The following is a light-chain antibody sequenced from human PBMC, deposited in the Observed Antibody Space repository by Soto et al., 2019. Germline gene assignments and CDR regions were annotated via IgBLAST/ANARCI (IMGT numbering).Light chain of an antibody. J-gene: IGLJ1*01. Sequence: VGGYNYVSWYQQHPGKAPKLMIYEVSKRPSGVPDRFXXSKXXXTASLXVSGXXXEDEADYYCSSYAGSNNFVFGTGTKVT. CDR3: SSYAGSNNFV. CDR2: EVS. CDR1: VGGYNY. V-gene: IGLV2-8*01.